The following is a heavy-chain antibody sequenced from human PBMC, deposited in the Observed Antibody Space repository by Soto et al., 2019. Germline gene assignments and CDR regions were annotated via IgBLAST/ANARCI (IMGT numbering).Heavy chain of an antibody. D-gene: IGHD3-9*01. V-gene: IGHV3-23*01. CDR1: GFTFSSYA. CDR2: ISGSGGST. J-gene: IGHJ5*02. Sequence: PGGSLRLSCAASGFTFSSYAMSWVRQAPGKGLEWVSAISGSGGSTYYADSVKGRFTISRDNSKNTLYLQMNSLRAEDTAVYYCAKDPVLRYFDWLVNWFDPWGQGTLVTVSS. CDR3: AKDPVLRYFDWLVNWFDP.